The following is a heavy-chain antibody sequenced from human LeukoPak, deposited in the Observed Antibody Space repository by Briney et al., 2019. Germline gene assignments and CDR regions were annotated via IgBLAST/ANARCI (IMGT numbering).Heavy chain of an antibody. V-gene: IGHV1-8*01. CDR1: GYSFTNFD. Sequence: ASVKVSCKASGYSFTNFDINWVRQATGQGVERMGWMNPNSGNKGYAQKFQGRVTMTMNTSITTAYMELSSLRSEDTAVYYCARGPQWRGDYYYMDVWGRGTTVTVAS. D-gene: IGHD6-19*01. CDR2: MNPNSGNK. CDR3: ARGPQWRGDYYYMDV. J-gene: IGHJ6*03.